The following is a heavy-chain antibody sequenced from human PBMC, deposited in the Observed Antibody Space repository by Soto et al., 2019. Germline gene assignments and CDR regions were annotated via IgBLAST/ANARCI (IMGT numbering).Heavy chain of an antibody. CDR1: GFTFSSYA. Sequence: PGGSLRLSCAASGFTFSSYAMHWVRQAPGKGLEWVAVISYDGSNKYYADSVKGRFTISRDNSKNTLYLQMNSLRAEDTAVYYCARDEGQEMATIYGMDFWGQGTSVTVSS. J-gene: IGHJ6*02. V-gene: IGHV3-30-3*01. D-gene: IGHD5-12*01. CDR3: ARDEGQEMATIYGMDF. CDR2: ISYDGSNK.